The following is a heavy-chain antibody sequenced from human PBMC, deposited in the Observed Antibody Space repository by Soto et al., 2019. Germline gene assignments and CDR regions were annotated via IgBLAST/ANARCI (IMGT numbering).Heavy chain of an antibody. D-gene: IGHD6-13*01. CDR2: IIAIFGTA. Sequence: QVQLVQSGAEVKKPGSSVKVSCKASGGTFSSYAITWVRQAPGQGLEWMGGIIAIFGTANYAQKFQGRVTITADESTSTAYMELSSLRAEETAVYYCARVNSSSWYDSYWGQGSLVSVSS. J-gene: IGHJ4*02. V-gene: IGHV1-69*01. CDR3: ARVNSSSWYDSY. CDR1: GGTFSSYA.